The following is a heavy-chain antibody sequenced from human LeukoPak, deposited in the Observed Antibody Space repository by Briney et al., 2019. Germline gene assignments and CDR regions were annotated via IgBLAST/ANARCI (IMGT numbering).Heavy chain of an antibody. Sequence: ASVKVSCKASGYTFTGYYMHWVRQAPGQGLGWMGWINPNSGGTNYAQKFQGRVTMTRDTSITTAYMELSRLRSDDTAVYYCARVVAGNWFDPWGQGTLVTVSS. CDR2: INPNSGGT. CDR1: GYTFTGYY. J-gene: IGHJ5*02. V-gene: IGHV1-2*02. D-gene: IGHD6-19*01. CDR3: ARVVAGNWFDP.